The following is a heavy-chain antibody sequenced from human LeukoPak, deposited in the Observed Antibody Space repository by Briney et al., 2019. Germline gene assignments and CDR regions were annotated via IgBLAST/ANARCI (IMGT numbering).Heavy chain of an antibody. D-gene: IGHD2-15*01. J-gene: IGHJ4*02. CDR3: ARWDCSGGSCYSGFDY. V-gene: IGHV3-74*01. CDR2: INSDGSST. CDR1: GFTFTSYW. Sequence: GGSLRLSCAASGFTFTSYWMHRVRQAPGKGLVWVSRINSDGSSTSYAASVKGRFTISRDNAKNTLYLQMNSLRAEDTAVYYCARWDCSGGSCYSGFDYWGQGTLVTVSS.